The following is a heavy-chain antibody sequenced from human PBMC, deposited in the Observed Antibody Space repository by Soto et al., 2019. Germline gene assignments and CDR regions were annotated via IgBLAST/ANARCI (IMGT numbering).Heavy chain of an antibody. D-gene: IGHD1-1*01. V-gene: IGHV4-59*08. CDR1: GGSIRSYC. CDR2: IYDRGAT. Sequence: PSETLSLTCTVAGGSIRSYCWSWIRQPPGKGLEWIGYIYDRGATNYNPSLKSRVTTSVDTSKNKFSLKLSSVTAADTAVYYCARHWHDLSVGYWGPGTLVTVSS. CDR3: ARHWHDLSVGY. J-gene: IGHJ4*02.